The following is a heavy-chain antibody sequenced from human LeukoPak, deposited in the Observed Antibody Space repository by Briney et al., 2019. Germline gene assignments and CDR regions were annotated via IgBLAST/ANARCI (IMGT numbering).Heavy chain of an antibody. CDR1: GFTFSDYY. CDR3: ARTHFGSMDV. V-gene: IGHV3-11*06. D-gene: IGHD1-14*01. Sequence: GGSLRLSCAASGFTFSDYYMTWIRQAPGKGLEWVSYISFNSGSDTNYAESVKGRITISRDNAKNSLYLQMNGLRAEDTAIYYCARTHFGSMDVWGQGTTVTVSS. J-gene: IGHJ6*02. CDR2: ISFNSGSDT.